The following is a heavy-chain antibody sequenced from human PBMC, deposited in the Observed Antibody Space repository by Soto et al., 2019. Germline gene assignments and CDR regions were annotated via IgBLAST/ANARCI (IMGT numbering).Heavy chain of an antibody. Sequence: SETLPLTCAVSGGSISRSNWWSWVRQPPGKGLEWIGEIYHSGSTNYNPSLKSRVTISVDKSKNQFSLKLSSVTAADTAVYYCASREGNDAFDIWGQGTMVTVSS. D-gene: IGHD1-26*01. CDR3: ASREGNDAFDI. CDR2: IYHSGST. V-gene: IGHV4-4*02. J-gene: IGHJ3*02. CDR1: GGSISRSNW.